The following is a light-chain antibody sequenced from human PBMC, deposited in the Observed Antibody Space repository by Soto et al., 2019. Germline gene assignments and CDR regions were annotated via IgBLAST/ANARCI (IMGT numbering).Light chain of an antibody. V-gene: IGLV1-40*01. CDR3: QSYDSSLSGFYV. CDR2: GNS. Sequence: QSVLTQPPSVSGAPGQRVTISCTGSSSNIGAGYDVHWYQQLPGTAPKLLIYGNSNRPSGAPDRFSGSKSGTSASLAITGLQAEDEADYYCQSYDSSLSGFYVFGTGTKVT. J-gene: IGLJ1*01. CDR1: SSNIGAGYD.